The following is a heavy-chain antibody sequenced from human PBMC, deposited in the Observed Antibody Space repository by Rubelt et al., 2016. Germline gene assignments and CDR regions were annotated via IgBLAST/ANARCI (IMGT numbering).Heavy chain of an antibody. J-gene: IGHJ4*02. Sequence: QVQLQQWGAGLLKPSETLSLTCAVYGGTFSGYQWSWIRQPPGKGLEWIGEINHRGITNHNPSLKSRVTISDDTPTNQFSLRLSSVTASDTAVYYCARTDSRFSSGYYAFDHWGLGTLVTVSS. CDR3: ARTDSRFSSGYYAFDH. V-gene: IGHV4-34*01. D-gene: IGHD3-3*01. CDR2: INHRGIT. CDR1: GGTFSGYQ.